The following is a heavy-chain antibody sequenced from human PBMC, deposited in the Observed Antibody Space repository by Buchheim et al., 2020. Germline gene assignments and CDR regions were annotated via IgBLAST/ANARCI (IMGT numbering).Heavy chain of an antibody. Sequence: QVQLQQWGAGLLKPSETLSLTCAVYGGSFSGYYWSWIRQHPGKGLEWIGYIYYSGSTYYNPSLKSRVTISVDTSKNQFSLKLSSVTAADTAVYYCARGVQSYYDILTGYYPEESGFDYWGQGTL. D-gene: IGHD3-9*01. CDR3: ARGVQSYYDILTGYYPEESGFDY. CDR1: GGSFSGYY. V-gene: IGHV4-34*01. CDR2: IYYSGST. J-gene: IGHJ4*02.